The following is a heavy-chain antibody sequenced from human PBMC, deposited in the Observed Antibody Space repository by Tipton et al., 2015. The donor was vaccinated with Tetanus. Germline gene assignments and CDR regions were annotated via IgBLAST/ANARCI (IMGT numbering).Heavy chain of an antibody. D-gene: IGHD2-8*01. J-gene: IGHJ5*02. V-gene: IGHV4-31*03. Sequence: TLSLTCTVSGGSISSGGYYWSWIRQHPGKGLEWIGYIYYSGSTYYNPSLKSRVTISVDTSKNQFSLKLSSVTAADTAVYYCARVHCTNVVCYSPASAWFDPWGQGTLVTVSS. CDR3: ARVHCTNVVCYSPASAWFDP. CDR1: GGSISSGGYY. CDR2: IYYSGST.